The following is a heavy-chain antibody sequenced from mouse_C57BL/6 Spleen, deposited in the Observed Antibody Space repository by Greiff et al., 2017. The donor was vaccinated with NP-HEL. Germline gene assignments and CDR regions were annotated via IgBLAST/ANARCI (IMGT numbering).Heavy chain of an antibody. CDR2: IYPGDGDT. V-gene: IGHV1-82*01. J-gene: IGHJ2*01. CDR1: GYAFSSSW. D-gene: IGHD1-1*01. Sequence: QVQLQQSGPELVKPGASVKISCKASGYAFSSSWMNWVKQRPGKGLEWIGRIYPGDGDTNYNGKFKGKATLTADKSSSTAYMQLSSLTSEDSAVYFCYYYGSSYFDYWGQGTTLTVSS. CDR3: YYYGSSYFDY.